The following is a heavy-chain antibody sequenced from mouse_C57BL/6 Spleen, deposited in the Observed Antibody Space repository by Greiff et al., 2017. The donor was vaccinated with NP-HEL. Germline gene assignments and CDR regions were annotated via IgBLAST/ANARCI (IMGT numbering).Heavy chain of an antibody. V-gene: IGHV7-3*01. CDR1: GFTFTDYY. Sequence: DVKLVESGGGLVQSGGSLSLSCAASGFTFTDYYMSWVRQPPGKALEWLGFIRNKANGYTTEYSASVKGRFTISRDNSQSILYLQMNALRAEDSATYYCATLVASYYFDYWGQGTTLTVSS. CDR3: ATLVASYYFDY. D-gene: IGHD1-1*01. J-gene: IGHJ2*01. CDR2: IRNKANGYTT.